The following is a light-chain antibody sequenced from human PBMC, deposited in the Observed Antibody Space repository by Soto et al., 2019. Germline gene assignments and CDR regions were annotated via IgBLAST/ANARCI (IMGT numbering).Light chain of an antibody. CDR3: QYRTTWFT. Sequence: DIERAQTPATQSGSAGGRATVSCRASQSVSSNLAWYQQKPGQAPRLLIYGASTRATGIPARFSGSGSGTEFTFTILSLQSEDFAVYYCQYRTTWFTFGQGTRLEIK. CDR2: GAS. J-gene: IGKJ5*01. V-gene: IGKV3-15*01. CDR1: QSVSSN.